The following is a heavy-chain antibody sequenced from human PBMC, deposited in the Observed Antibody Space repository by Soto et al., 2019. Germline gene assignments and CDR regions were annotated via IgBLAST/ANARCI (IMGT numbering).Heavy chain of an antibody. CDR2: IYYRGST. Sequence: QVQLQESGPGLVKPSQTLSLTCTVSGGSISSGGYYWSWIRQHPGKGLEWIGYIYYRGSTYYNPSLKGRVTISVDTSKNQFYLKLSSVTAADTAVYYCARDGLEWLLYSNYYYYGMDVWGQGTTVTVSS. CDR3: ARDGLEWLLYSNYYYYGMDV. V-gene: IGHV4-31*03. J-gene: IGHJ6*02. D-gene: IGHD3-3*01. CDR1: GGSISSGGYY.